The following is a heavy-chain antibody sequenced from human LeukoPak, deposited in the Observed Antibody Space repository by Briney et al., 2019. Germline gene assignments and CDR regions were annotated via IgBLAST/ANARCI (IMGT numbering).Heavy chain of an antibody. V-gene: IGHV7-4-1*02. CDR1: GYTFTNYA. D-gene: IGHD2-2*01. J-gene: IGHJ4*02. CDR3: ARGLYCSTTNCRLDY. Sequence: ASVKVSCTASGYTFTNYAMNWVRQAPGQGLEWMGWINTNTGNPKYAQGLTGRLVFSLDASVRTAYLQISSLKAEDTAVYFCARGLYCSTTNCRLDYWGQGTLVTVSS. CDR2: INTNTGNP.